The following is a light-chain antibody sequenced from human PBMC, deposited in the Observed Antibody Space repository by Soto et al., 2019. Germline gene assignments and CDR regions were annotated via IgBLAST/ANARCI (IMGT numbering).Light chain of an antibody. CDR1: QSVTSSY. CDR2: GAS. Sequence: EIVLTQSPDTLSLSPGDRATLSCRASQSVTSSYLAWYQQKPGQAPRLLIYGASSRATGIPDRFSGSGSGTDFTLTISRLEPEDFAVYYCQQYAYSQRTFGQGTKLDIK. V-gene: IGKV3-20*01. CDR3: QQYAYSQRT. J-gene: IGKJ2*01.